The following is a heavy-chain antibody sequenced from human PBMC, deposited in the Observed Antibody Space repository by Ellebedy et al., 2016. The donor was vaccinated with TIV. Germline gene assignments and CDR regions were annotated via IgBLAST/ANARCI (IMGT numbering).Heavy chain of an antibody. Sequence: GGSLRLSCAASGFTFSDYDMNWVRQAPGKGLEWVSSISSSRTYIYYADSVTGLFTISRDNAKNSLYLQMNSLRAEDTAVYYCARGVAGIAANWYFDLWGRGTLVTVSS. V-gene: IGHV3-21*01. CDR1: GFTFSDYD. CDR2: ISSSRTYI. CDR3: ARGVAGIAANWYFDL. D-gene: IGHD6-13*01. J-gene: IGHJ2*01.